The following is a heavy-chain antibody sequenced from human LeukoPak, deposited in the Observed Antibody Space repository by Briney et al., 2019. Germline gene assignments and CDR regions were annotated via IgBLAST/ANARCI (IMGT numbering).Heavy chain of an antibody. CDR2: LYSGGTT. CDR3: ARVGDHYHWNLDL. V-gene: IGHV3-53*01. CDR1: GFTVSTKY. Sequence: GGSLRLSCAASGFTVSTKYMSWVRQAPGKGLEWVSILYSGGTTYYADSVKGRFTISRDTSKNTVSLQMNSLRAEDTAVYFCARVGDHYHWNLDLWGRGTLVTVSS. J-gene: IGHJ2*01. D-gene: IGHD3-10*01.